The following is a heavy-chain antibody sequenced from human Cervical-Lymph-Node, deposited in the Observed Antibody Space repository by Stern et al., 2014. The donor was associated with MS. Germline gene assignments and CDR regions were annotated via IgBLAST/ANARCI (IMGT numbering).Heavy chain of an antibody. V-gene: IGHV5-51*03. CDR2: IYTGGSHT. CDR3: ARRSWDYRREYYFDF. J-gene: IGHJ4*02. Sequence: VQLGQSGAEVKKPGESLKISCKTSGYTFISYWIGWVRQMPGRGLEWMGIIYTGGSHTRYRPPLQGQVTISVDKSISTAYLQWSSLKASDTAIYYCARRSWDYRREYYFDFWGQGTLVTVSS. CDR1: GYTFISYW. D-gene: IGHD4-11*01.